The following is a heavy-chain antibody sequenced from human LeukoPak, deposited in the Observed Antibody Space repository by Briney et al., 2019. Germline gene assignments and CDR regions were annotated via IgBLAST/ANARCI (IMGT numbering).Heavy chain of an antibody. CDR1: GGSISSYY. D-gene: IGHD3-3*01. CDR2: IYYSGST. CDR3: ARAPLYYDFWSGYYRGWYYYGMDV. Sequence: SETLSLTCTVSGGSISSYYWSWLRQPPGKGLEWGGYIYYSGSTNYNPSLKSRVTISVDTSKNQFSLKLSSVTAADTAVYYCARAPLYYDFWSGYYRGWYYYGMDVWGQGTTVTVSS. V-gene: IGHV4-59*01. J-gene: IGHJ6*02.